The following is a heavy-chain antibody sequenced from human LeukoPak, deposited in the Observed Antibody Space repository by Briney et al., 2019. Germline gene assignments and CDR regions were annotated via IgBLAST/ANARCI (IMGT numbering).Heavy chain of an antibody. CDR2: INPSGGST. D-gene: IGHD3-9*01. V-gene: IGHV1-46*01. Sequence: ASVKVSCKAYGYTFTSYYMHLVRQAPGQGLEWMGIINPSGGSTSYAQKFQGRVTMTRDTSTSTVYMELSSLRSEDTAVYYCARGLPYYDILTGYLVYWGQGTLVTVSS. CDR1: GYTFTSYY. J-gene: IGHJ4*02. CDR3: ARGLPYYDILTGYLVY.